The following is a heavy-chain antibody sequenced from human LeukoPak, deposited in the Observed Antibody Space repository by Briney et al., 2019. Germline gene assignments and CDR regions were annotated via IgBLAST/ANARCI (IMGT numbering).Heavy chain of an antibody. Sequence: SETLSLTCTASGGSISSYYWNWIRQSAGKRLVWIARIYASGRTDYNPSLKSRVTMSVDTSKNQFSLKGTYVTAADTAVYYCARGQSSGQYYDYWGQGTLVTVSS. CDR3: ARGQSSGQYYDY. CDR1: GGSISSYY. CDR2: IYASGRT. D-gene: IGHD3-22*01. V-gene: IGHV4-4*07. J-gene: IGHJ4*02.